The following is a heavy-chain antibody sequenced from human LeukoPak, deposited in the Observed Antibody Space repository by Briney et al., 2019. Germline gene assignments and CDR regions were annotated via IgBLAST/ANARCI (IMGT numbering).Heavy chain of an antibody. Sequence: PSETLSLTCTVPGGSISSSSYNWGWIRQPPGKGLGWIGSIYYSGSTYYNPSLKSRVTISVGTSKNQFSLKLSSVTAADTAVYYCARGPWEDVFDHWGQGTLVIVSS. V-gene: IGHV4-39*07. CDR3: ARGPWEDVFDH. J-gene: IGHJ4*02. CDR2: IYYSGST. CDR1: GGSISSSSYN. D-gene: IGHD1-26*01.